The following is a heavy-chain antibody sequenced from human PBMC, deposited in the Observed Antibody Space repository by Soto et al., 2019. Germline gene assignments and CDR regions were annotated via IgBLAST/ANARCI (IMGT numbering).Heavy chain of an antibody. J-gene: IGHJ6*02. CDR3: ARLVGNWNNYYSYGLDV. Sequence: PGGSLRLSCAASGFTFSSYAMSWVRQAPGKGLEWVSAISGSGGSTYYADSVKGRFTISRDNSKNTLYLQMNSLRAEDTAVYYCARLVGNWNNYYSYGLDVWGQGTTVTVYS. D-gene: IGHD3-9*01. CDR2: ISGSGGST. CDR1: GFTFSSYA. V-gene: IGHV3-23*01.